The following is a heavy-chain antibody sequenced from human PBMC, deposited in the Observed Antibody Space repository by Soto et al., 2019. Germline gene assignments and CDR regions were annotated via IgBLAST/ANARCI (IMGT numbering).Heavy chain of an antibody. CDR2: MNPNSGNT. CDR1: GYTFTSYD. CDR3: ARGTYYYYGMDV. V-gene: IGHV1-8*01. Sequence: QVQLVQSGAEVKKPGASVKVSCKASGYTFTSYDINWVRQPTGQGLEWMGWMNPNSGNTGYAQKFQGRVTLTRNTSISTAYMELSSLRSEDTAVYYCARGTYYYYGMDVLGQGTTVTVSS. J-gene: IGHJ6*02.